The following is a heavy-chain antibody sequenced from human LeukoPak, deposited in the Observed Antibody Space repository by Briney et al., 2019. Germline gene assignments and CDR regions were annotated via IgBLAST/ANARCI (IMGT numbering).Heavy chain of an antibody. CDR3: ARAYYYASSAFDI. D-gene: IGHD3-22*01. J-gene: IGHJ3*02. CDR2: IYYGGST. CDR1: GGSISSNTYY. Sequence: NPSETLSLTCTVSGGSISSNTYYWDWIRQPPGKGLECSDSIYYGGSTYYNPSLKSRLIISVDTSKNQFALKLSSVTAADTAVYYCARAYYYASSAFDIWGQGTIVTVSS. V-gene: IGHV4-39*01.